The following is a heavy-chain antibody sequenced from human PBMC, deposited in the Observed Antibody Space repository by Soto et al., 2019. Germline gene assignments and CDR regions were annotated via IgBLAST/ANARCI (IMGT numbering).Heavy chain of an antibody. CDR1: GFTFTSSA. D-gene: IGHD1-1*01. J-gene: IGHJ6*02. CDR2: IVVGSGNT. V-gene: IGHV1-58*01. Sequence: SVKVSCKASGFTFTSSAVQWVRQARGQRLEWIGWIVVGSGNTNYAQKFQERVTVTRDMSTSTAYMELSSLRSEDTAVYYCAAGSLEPSPKDYYYYYGMDVWGPGTT. CDR3: AAGSLEPSPKDYYYYYGMDV.